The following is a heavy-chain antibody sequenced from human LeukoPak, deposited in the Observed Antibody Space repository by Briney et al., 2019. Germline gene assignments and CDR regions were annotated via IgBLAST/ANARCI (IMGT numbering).Heavy chain of an antibody. J-gene: IGHJ4*02. V-gene: IGHV4-59*01. D-gene: IGHD2/OR15-2a*01. Sequence: SETLSLTCTVSGGSISSYYWSWIRQPPGKGLEWIGYIYYSRSTNYNPSLKSRVTISVDTSKNQFSLKLSSVTAADTAVYYCARDLGSSFDYWGQGTLVTVSS. CDR2: IYYSRST. CDR3: ARDLGSSFDY. CDR1: GGSISSYY.